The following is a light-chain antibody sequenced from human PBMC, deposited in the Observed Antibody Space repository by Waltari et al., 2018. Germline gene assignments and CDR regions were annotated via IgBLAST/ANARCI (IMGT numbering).Light chain of an antibody. Sequence: QSALTQPPSASGSPGQSVTISCTGTSGDLGTYSHVSWYQQHPAKAPKVIVYAVTKRPSGVPDRFSGSKAGDTAFLTVSGLQAEDEADYYCSSYAGNYIYVFGTGTEVTVL. CDR1: SGDLGTYSH. J-gene: IGLJ1*01. CDR2: AVT. CDR3: SSYAGNYIYV. V-gene: IGLV2-8*01.